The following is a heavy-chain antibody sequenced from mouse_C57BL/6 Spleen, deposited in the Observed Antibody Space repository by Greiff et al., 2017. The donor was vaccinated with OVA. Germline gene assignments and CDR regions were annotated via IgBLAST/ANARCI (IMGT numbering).Heavy chain of an antibody. Sequence: VQLQQPGAELVKPGASVKLSCKASGYTFTSYWMHWVTQRPGQGLEWIGMIHPNSGSTNYNEKFKSKATLTVDKSASTAYMQLSSLTSEDSAVYYCAAAVTPYCCAMGYWGQGTSVTVAS. CDR3: AAAVTPYCCAMGY. J-gene: IGHJ4*01. CDR1: GYTFTSYW. V-gene: IGHV1-64*01. D-gene: IGHD2-2*01. CDR2: IHPNSGST.